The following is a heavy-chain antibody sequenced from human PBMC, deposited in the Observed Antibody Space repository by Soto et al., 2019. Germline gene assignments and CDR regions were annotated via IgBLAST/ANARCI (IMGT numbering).Heavy chain of an antibody. Sequence: QVQLVQSGAELKKPGSSVKVSCKASGGTFSSYAISWVRQAPGQGLEWMGGIIPIFGTANYAQKFQGRVTITADESTSTAYMELSSLRSEDTAVYYCARVPGYCSGGSCYSYPPDYYYYGMDVWGQGTTVTVSS. J-gene: IGHJ6*02. V-gene: IGHV1-69*01. CDR1: GGTFSSYA. CDR3: ARVPGYCSGGSCYSYPPDYYYYGMDV. CDR2: IIPIFGTA. D-gene: IGHD2-15*01.